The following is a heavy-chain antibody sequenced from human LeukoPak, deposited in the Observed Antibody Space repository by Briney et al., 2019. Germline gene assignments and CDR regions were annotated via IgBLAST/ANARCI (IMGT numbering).Heavy chain of an antibody. CDR1: GYTFTSYD. V-gene: IGHV1-8*03. Sequence: GASVKVSCKASGYTFTSYDINWVRQATGQGLEWMGWMNPNSGNKGYAQKFQGRVTITRNTSISTAYMELSSLRSEDTAVYYCARAAEGGYYYYYYYMDVWGKGTTVTVSS. CDR2: MNPNSGNK. CDR3: ARAAEGGYYYYYYYMDV. J-gene: IGHJ6*03. D-gene: IGHD1-26*01.